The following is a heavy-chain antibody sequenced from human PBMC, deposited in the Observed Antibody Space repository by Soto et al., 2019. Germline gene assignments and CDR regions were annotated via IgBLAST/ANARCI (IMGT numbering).Heavy chain of an antibody. CDR1: GFTLSSHG. J-gene: IGHJ4*02. CDR3: ARERAYYLDY. Sequence: QVQLVESGGGVVQPGGSLRLSCVASGFTLSSHGMHWVRQAPGKGLEWVAVTWYDGSSKYYADSVKGRFTISRDNAETTVYLQMNSLRAEDTAVYYCARERAYYLDYWGQGTTVTVSS. V-gene: IGHV3-33*01. CDR2: TWYDGSSK.